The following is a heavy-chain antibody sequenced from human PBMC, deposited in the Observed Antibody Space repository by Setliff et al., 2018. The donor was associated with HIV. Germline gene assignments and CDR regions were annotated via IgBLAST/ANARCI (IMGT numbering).Heavy chain of an antibody. J-gene: IGHJ3*02. V-gene: IGHV1-2*02. CDR2: INPNSGGT. CDR3: ARDPGYKSTWYGVFDI. Sequence: ASVKVSCKASGSTFSDYYMHWVRQAPGQGLEWMGWINPNSGGTNYAQKFQGRVDMTRDTSISTTYMELSRLRSDDTAVYYCARDPGYKSTWYGVFDIWGQGTMVTVSS. D-gene: IGHD6-13*01. CDR1: GSTFSDYY.